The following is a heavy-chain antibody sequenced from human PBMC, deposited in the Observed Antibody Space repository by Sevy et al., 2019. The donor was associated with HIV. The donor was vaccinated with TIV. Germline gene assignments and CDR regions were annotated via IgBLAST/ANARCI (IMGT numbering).Heavy chain of an antibody. D-gene: IGHD3-16*01. CDR3: GREGGGFNWRPYYFDS. Sequence: GGSLRLSCAASGFRFTDYWMSWVRQTPGKGLEWVATIKQDESEKYYVDSGKGRFVISRDNGKTSVSLQMNGLRVEDTSLYYRGREGGGFNWRPYYFDSWGQGTLVTVSS. CDR2: IKQDESEK. CDR1: GFRFTDYW. V-gene: IGHV3-7*01. J-gene: IGHJ4*02.